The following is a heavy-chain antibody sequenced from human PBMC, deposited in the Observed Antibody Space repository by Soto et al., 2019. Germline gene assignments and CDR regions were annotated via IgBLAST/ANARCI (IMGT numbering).Heavy chain of an antibody. CDR1: GYTFTSYY. CDR3: ATEPLSTMVTTYYYYGMDC. CDR2: INPSGGST. D-gene: IGHD5-18*01. V-gene: IGHV1-46*01. Sequence: ASVKVSCKASGYTFTSYYMHWVRQAPGQGLEWMGIINPSGGSTSYAQKFQGRVTMTRDTSTSTVYMELSSLRSEDTAVYYCATEPLSTMVTTYYYYGMDCCGQRTKVTGSS. J-gene: IGHJ6*02.